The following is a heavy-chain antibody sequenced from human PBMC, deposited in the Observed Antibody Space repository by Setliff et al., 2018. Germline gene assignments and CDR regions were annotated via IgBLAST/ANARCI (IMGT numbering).Heavy chain of an antibody. Sequence: LSLTCTAPGDSFSSSSSYYWGWIRQPPVKGLEWIGTIFNSGSTFYSPSLKSRVTMSVDTSKNQLSLEVTSVTAADTAVYYCARYQAATMLNYWGQGTLVTVS. CDR3: ARYQAATMLNY. CDR1: GDSFSSSSSYY. D-gene: IGHD5-12*01. J-gene: IGHJ4*02. CDR2: IFNSGST. V-gene: IGHV4-39*01.